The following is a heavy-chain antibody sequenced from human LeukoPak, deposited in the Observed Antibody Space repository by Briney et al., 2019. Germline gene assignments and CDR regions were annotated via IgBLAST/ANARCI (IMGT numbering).Heavy chain of an antibody. Sequence: GESLQISSKGSGYSFTYYWIGWVRQRPGKGREWMAIIYPGDSDSRYSPSFQGQVTISADKSLNTAYLQWSSLKAPDTAKYYCARQDGSGIYYFDYWGQGTLVTVSS. D-gene: IGHD3-10*01. CDR2: IYPGDSDS. V-gene: IGHV5-51*01. J-gene: IGHJ4*02. CDR1: GYSFTYYW. CDR3: ARQDGSGIYYFDY.